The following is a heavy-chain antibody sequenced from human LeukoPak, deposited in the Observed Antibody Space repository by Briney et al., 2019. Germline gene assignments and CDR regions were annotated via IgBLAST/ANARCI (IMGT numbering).Heavy chain of an antibody. CDR3: ARQESIAVDVWFDP. CDR2: ISAYNGNT. CDR1: GYTFTSYG. D-gene: IGHD6-19*01. Sequence: ASVKVSCKASGYTFTSYGISWVRQAPGQGLEWMGWISAYNGNTNYAQKLQGRVTMTTDTSTSTAYMELRSLRSDDTAVYYCARQESIAVDVWFDPWGQGTLVTVSS. V-gene: IGHV1-18*01. J-gene: IGHJ5*02.